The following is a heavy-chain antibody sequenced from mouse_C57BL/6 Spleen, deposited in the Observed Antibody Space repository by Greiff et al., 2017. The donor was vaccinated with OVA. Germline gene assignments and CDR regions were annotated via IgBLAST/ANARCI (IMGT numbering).Heavy chain of an antibody. CDR1: GYIFISYW. J-gene: IGHJ4*01. CDR3: ARDGYYLYAMDY. V-gene: IGHV1-55*01. Sequence: QVQLKQSGAEVVKPGASVKMSCKASGYIFISYWITWVKQRPGQGLEWIGDIYPGSGSSNYNEKFKNKATLTVDISSSTAYMQLSSLTSEDSAVYYCARDGYYLYAMDYWGQGTSVTVSS. CDR2: IYPGSGSS. D-gene: IGHD2-3*01.